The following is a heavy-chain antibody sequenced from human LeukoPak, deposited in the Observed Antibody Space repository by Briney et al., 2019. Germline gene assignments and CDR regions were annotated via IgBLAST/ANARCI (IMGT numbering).Heavy chain of an antibody. D-gene: IGHD3-22*01. CDR1: GFSFNTYA. CDR3: AQTYYYDTSGRNYYFDY. Sequence: GGSLRLSCAASGFSFNTYAMTWDRQAPGEGLEWVSGISGSGGGTYYADSVKGRFTISRDNSKNTLYLQMNSLRAEDTAIYYCAQTYYYDTSGRNYYFDYWGQGTLVTVSS. V-gene: IGHV3-23*01. CDR2: ISGSGGGT. J-gene: IGHJ4*02.